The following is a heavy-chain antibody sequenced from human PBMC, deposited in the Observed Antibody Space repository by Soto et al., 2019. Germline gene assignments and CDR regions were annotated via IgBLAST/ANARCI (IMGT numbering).Heavy chain of an antibody. CDR3: AKVAPFILGSPF. J-gene: IGHJ4*02. Sequence: GGSMELSCTASGYGFSGSEMNGFRQDPGKGLEWVAYITGSGGVMFHADSVKGRFSISRDNAKNSLFLEMSDLTADDTGVYYCAKVAPFILGSPFWGQGTLVTVSS. D-gene: IGHD2-21*01. CDR2: ITGSGGVM. CDR1: GYGFSGSE. V-gene: IGHV3-48*03.